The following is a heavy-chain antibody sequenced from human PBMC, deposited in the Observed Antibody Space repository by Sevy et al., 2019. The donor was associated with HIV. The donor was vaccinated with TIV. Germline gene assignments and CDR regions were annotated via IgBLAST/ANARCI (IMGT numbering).Heavy chain of an antibody. CDR2: INPNSGGT. CDR3: ARDRRESTTVTTFVGNWFDP. CDR1: GYTFTGYY. V-gene: IGHV1-2*02. D-gene: IGHD4-17*01. J-gene: IGHJ5*02. Sequence: ASVKVSCKASGYTFTGYYMHWVRQAPGQGLEWMGWINPNSGGTNYAQKFQGRVTMTRDTSISTAYMELSRLRSDDTAVYYCARDRRESTTVTTFVGNWFDPWGQGTLVTVSS.